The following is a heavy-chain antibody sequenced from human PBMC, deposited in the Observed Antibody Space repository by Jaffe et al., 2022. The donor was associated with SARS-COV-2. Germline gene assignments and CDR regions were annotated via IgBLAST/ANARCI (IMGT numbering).Heavy chain of an antibody. CDR2: IGGDGSST. D-gene: IGHD2-2*01. CDR3: ARNGVPAASDY. Sequence: EVQLVESGGGLVQPGGSLRLSCAASGFTFSGYWMHWVRQAPGKGLMWVSRIGGDGSSTDYADSVKGRFTISRDNAKNTLYLQMNSLSVEDTAVYYCARNGVPAASDYWGQGTLVTVSS. V-gene: IGHV3-74*01. J-gene: IGHJ4*02. CDR1: GFTFSGYW.